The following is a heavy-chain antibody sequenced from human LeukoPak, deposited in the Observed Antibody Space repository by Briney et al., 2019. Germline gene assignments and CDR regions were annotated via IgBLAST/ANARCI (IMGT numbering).Heavy chain of an antibody. CDR2: IYYSGNT. D-gene: IGHD3-10*01. Sequence: PSETLSLTCIVSGGSVSRYYWSWVRQPPGKGLEWIGYIYYSGNTNYNPSLKGRVTMSVDTSKNQFSLNLTSVTAADTAVYYCARTEITIPRGPRGFDIWGQGTVVTVSS. J-gene: IGHJ3*02. CDR1: GGSVSRYY. CDR3: ARTEITIPRGPRGFDI. V-gene: IGHV4-59*02.